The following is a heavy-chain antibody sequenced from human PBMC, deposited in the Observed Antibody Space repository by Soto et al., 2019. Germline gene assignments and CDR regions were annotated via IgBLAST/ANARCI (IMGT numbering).Heavy chain of an antibody. CDR2: INPNSGGT. J-gene: IGHJ6*02. Sequence: GASVKVSCKASGYTFTGYYMHWVRQAPGQGLEWMGWINPNSGGTNYAQKFQGWVTMTRDTSISTAYMELSRLRSDDTAVYYCARALRWFGELSNNYYYYYGMDVWGQGTTVTVSS. V-gene: IGHV1-2*04. CDR3: ARALRWFGELSNNYYYYYGMDV. CDR1: GYTFTGYY. D-gene: IGHD3-10*01.